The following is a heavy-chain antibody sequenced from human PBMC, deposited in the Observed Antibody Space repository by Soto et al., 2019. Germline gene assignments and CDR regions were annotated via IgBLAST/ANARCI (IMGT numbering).Heavy chain of an antibody. CDR2: INAGNGNT. D-gene: IGHD3-3*01. V-gene: IGHV1-3*01. Sequence: ASVKVSCKASGYTFTSYAMHWVRQAPGQRLEWMGWINAGNGNTKYSQKFQGRVTITRDTSASTAYMELSSLRSEDTAVYYCARDSYDFWSGSKWYYFDYWGQGTLVTVS. J-gene: IGHJ4*02. CDR3: ARDSYDFWSGSKWYYFDY. CDR1: GYTFTSYA.